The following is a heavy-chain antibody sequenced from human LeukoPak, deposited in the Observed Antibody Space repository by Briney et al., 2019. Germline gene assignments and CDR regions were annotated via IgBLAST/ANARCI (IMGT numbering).Heavy chain of an antibody. CDR2: ISYDESNK. CDR1: GFTFSSYT. V-gene: IGHV3-30-3*01. Sequence: GRSLRLSCAASGFTFSSYTMHWVRQAPGKGLEWVAVISYDESNKYYADSVKGRFIISRDNSMNTLYLQMNSLGVEDTAVYYCARDHAGSGRAFDYWGQGTLVTVPS. D-gene: IGHD2-15*01. J-gene: IGHJ4*02. CDR3: ARDHAGSGRAFDY.